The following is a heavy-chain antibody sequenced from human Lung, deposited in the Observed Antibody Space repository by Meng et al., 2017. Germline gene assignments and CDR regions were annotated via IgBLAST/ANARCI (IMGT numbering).Heavy chain of an antibody. J-gene: IGHJ4*02. CDR1: GFTFRSYW. CDR2: IRGDGGSI. CDR3: ARESGYFEY. V-gene: IGHV3-74*03. Sequence: EGQLVESGGGLVQPGGSLSLSCAASGFTFRSYWMHWVRQAPGKGLVWVSRIRGDGGSIVYADSVKGRFTISRDNAKNTLFLQMNSLRAEDTAVYYCARESGYFEYWGQGILVTVSS.